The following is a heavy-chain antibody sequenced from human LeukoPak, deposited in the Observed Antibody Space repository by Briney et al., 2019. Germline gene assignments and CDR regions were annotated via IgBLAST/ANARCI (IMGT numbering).Heavy chain of an antibody. Sequence: KPSETLSLTCAVYGGSFSGYYWSWIRQPPGKGLERIGEINHSGSTNYNPSLKSRVTISVDTSKNQFSLKLSSVTAADTAVYYCARAVYCSSTSCSGRYYFDYWGQGTLVTVSS. CDR2: INHSGST. D-gene: IGHD2-2*01. CDR1: GGSFSGYY. J-gene: IGHJ4*02. CDR3: ARAVYCSSTSCSGRYYFDY. V-gene: IGHV4-34*01.